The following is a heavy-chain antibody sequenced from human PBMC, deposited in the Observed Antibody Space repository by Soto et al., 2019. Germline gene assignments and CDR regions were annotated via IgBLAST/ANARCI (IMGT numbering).Heavy chain of an antibody. D-gene: IGHD6-13*01. CDR3: AKDQGIAASHGID. V-gene: IGHV3-30*18. Sequence: QVQLVESGGGVVQPGTSLRLSCAPSGFTFNNYGMHWVRQAPGTGLEWVAAISNDGSDKYYADSVKGRLTISRDNSKNTLYLQMDSLRAEDTAVYYCAKDQGIAASHGIDWGQGTMVTVSS. CDR2: ISNDGSDK. J-gene: IGHJ3*01. CDR1: GFTFNNYG.